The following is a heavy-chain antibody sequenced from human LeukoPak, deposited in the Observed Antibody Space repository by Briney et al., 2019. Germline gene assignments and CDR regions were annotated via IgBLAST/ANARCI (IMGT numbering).Heavy chain of an antibody. CDR1: GFTFSSYG. J-gene: IGHJ4*02. D-gene: IGHD3-22*01. Sequence: GRSLRLSYAASGFTFSSYGMHWVRQAPGKGLEWVAVIWYDGSNKYYADSVKGRFTISRDNSKNTVYLQMNSLRAEDTAVYYCAKGMDYYDSSGYYIYWGQGTLSPSPQ. CDR2: IWYDGSNK. CDR3: AKGMDYYDSSGYYIY. V-gene: IGHV3-33*06.